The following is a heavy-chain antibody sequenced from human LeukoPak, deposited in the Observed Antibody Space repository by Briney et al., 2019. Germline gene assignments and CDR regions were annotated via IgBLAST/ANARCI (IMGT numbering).Heavy chain of an antibody. CDR3: ATALYRNSVYSSLDY. D-gene: IGHD5/OR15-5a*01. V-gene: IGHV1-2*02. CDR2: INPNGGGT. Sequence: ASVTVSCKASGYTFNGYYMRWVRQDPGQGLEWMGWINPNGGGTNYAQKIQGSVTMTRDTSISTAYMELSSLRSDVTAVYYCATALYRNSVYSSLDYWGQGTLVTGSS. J-gene: IGHJ4*02. CDR1: GYTFNGYY.